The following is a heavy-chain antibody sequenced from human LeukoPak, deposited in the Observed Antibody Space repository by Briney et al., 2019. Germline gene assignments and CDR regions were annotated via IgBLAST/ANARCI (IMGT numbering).Heavy chain of an antibody. CDR2: ISASGGST. CDR1: GFTFSSYP. Sequence: GGSLRLSCAASGFTFSSYPMSWVRQAPGKGLEWVSAISASGGSTYYADSVKGRFTISRDNSKNTLYLQMNSLRAEDTAVYYCAKNAGTRGHYYDSSGYYFDYWGLGTLVTVSS. D-gene: IGHD3-22*01. CDR3: AKNAGTRGHYYDSSGYYFDY. V-gene: IGHV3-23*01. J-gene: IGHJ4*02.